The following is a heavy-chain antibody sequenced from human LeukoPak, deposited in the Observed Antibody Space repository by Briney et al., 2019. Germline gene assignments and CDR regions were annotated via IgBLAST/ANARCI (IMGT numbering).Heavy chain of an antibody. Sequence: LRGGSLRLSCAASGLTFADYAMHWVRQAPGKSGEWVSFIRGDGGNTYSADSMKGRFPISRDNRKNSLYLQMNTLRADDTGFYCCARPSPRGWYHWNYYFDSWGQGTLVTVSS. D-gene: IGHD1-7*01. CDR2: IRGDGGNT. CDR3: ARPSPRGWYHWNYYFDS. J-gene: IGHJ4*02. V-gene: IGHV3-43*02. CDR1: GLTFADYA.